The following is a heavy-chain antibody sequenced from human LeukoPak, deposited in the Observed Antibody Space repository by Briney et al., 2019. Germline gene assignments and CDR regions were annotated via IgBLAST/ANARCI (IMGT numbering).Heavy chain of an antibody. Sequence: ASVKVSCKASGGTFSSYGISWVRQAPGQGLEWMGWISAYNGNTNYAQKLQGRVTMTTDTSTSTAYMELRSLRSDDTAVYYCARDSPYGDYEPHYYYYYGMDVWGQGTTVTVSS. CDR1: GGTFSSYG. V-gene: IGHV1-18*01. CDR3: ARDSPYGDYEPHYYYYYGMDV. J-gene: IGHJ6*02. D-gene: IGHD4-17*01. CDR2: ISAYNGNT.